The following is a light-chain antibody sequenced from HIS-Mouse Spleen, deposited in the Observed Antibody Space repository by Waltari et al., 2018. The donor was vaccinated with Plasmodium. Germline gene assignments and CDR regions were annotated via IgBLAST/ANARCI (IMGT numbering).Light chain of an antibody. V-gene: IGLV2-23*03. CDR3: CSYAGSSTFV. J-gene: IGLJ3*02. CDR1: SSDVGSYNL. Sequence: QSALTQPASVSGSPGQSITISCTGTSSDVGSYNLVSWYQQHPGKAPKLMIYEGSKRPAGVANRSSGAKPGNTASLTISGLQAEDEADYYCCSYAGSSTFVFGGGTKLTVL. CDR2: EGS.